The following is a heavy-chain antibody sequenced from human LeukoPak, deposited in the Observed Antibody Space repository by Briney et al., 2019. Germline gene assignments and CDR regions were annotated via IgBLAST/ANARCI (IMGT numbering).Heavy chain of an antibody. CDR3: ARVWSSRKSFDI. J-gene: IGHJ3*02. CDR2: IYYSGST. V-gene: IGHV4-59*01. CDR1: GGSISDYY. Sequence: SETLSLTCTVSGGSISDYYLSWIRQPPGKGLELIGYIYYSGSTNYNPSLKSRVPISVDTSKNQFSLKLTSGTAADTAVYYCARVWSSRKSFDIWGQGTMVTVSS. D-gene: IGHD3-16*01.